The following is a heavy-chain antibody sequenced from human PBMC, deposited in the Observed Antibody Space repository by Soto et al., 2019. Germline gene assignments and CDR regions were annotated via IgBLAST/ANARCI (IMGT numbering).Heavy chain of an antibody. D-gene: IGHD4-17*01. V-gene: IGHV4-30-2*01. CDR1: GGSISSGGYS. CDR2: IYHSGST. CDR3: ARGMTTVTTFDY. Sequence: QLQLQESGSGLVKPSQTLSLTCAVSGGSISSGGYSWSWIRQPPGKGLECIGYIYHSGSTYYNPSLKSRVTXXVXGSKNQFSLKLSSVTAADTAVYYCARGMTTVTTFDYWGQGTLVTVSS. J-gene: IGHJ4*02.